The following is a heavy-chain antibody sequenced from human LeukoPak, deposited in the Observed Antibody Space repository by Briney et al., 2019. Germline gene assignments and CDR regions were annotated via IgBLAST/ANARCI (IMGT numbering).Heavy chain of an antibody. D-gene: IGHD2-15*01. Sequence: SETLSLTCTVSGGSISSYYWSCIRQPPGKGLECMGYIYYSGSTNYNPSLKSRVTISVDTSKNQFSLKLSSVTAADTAVYYCARLAMVVAATTHDAFDIWGQGTMVTVSS. V-gene: IGHV4-59*01. CDR2: IYYSGST. CDR1: GGSISSYY. CDR3: ARLAMVVAATTHDAFDI. J-gene: IGHJ3*02.